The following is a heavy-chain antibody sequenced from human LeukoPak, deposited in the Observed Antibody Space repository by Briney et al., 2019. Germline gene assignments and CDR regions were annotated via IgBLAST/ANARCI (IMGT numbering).Heavy chain of an antibody. Sequence: PSETLSLTCSVSGGSISSYYWSWIRQPAGKGLEWIGRIYTSGSTNYNPSLKSRVTISVDTSKNQFSLKLSSVTAADTAVYYCARERYCSGGSCYGYYFDYWGQGTLVTVSS. V-gene: IGHV4-4*07. CDR2: IYTSGST. CDR3: ARERYCSGGSCYGYYFDY. J-gene: IGHJ4*02. CDR1: GGSISSYY. D-gene: IGHD2-15*01.